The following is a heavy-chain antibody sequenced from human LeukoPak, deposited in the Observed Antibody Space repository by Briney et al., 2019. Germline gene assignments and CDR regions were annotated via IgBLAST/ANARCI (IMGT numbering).Heavy chain of an antibody. Sequence: ASVKVSCKASGYTFTSYYMHWVRQAPGQGLEWMGIINPSGGSTSYAQKFQGRVTMTRDMSTSTVYLELSSLRSEDTAVYYCARGDSVPLGGGNLLRVLYFHDWGQGTLVAVSS. CDR3: ARGDSVPLGGGNLLRVLYFHD. V-gene: IGHV1-46*01. J-gene: IGHJ1*01. CDR2: INPSGGST. D-gene: IGHD4-23*01. CDR1: GYTFTSYY.